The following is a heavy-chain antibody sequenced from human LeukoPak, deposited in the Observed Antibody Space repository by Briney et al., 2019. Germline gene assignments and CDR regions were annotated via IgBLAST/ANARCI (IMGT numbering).Heavy chain of an antibody. CDR1: GGTFSSYA. D-gene: IGHD3-9*01. CDR3: ARDDYDILTGIKILCAFDI. Sequence: ASVKVSCKASGGTFSSYAISWVRQAPGQGLEWMGGIIPIFGTANYAQKFQGRVTITADESTSTAYMELSSLRSEDTAVYYCARDDYDILTGIKILCAFDIWGQGTMVTVSS. J-gene: IGHJ3*02. CDR2: IIPIFGTA. V-gene: IGHV1-69*13.